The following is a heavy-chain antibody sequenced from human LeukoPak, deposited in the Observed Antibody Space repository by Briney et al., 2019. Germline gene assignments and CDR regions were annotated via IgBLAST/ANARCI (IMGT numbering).Heavy chain of an antibody. CDR3: AKGPLRGTAAAIDY. J-gene: IGHJ4*02. D-gene: IGHD2-2*01. V-gene: IGHV3-30*18. CDR1: GFTFNNYG. CDR2: ISYDGRNK. Sequence: PGGSLRLSCAASGFTFNNYGMHWVRQAPGKGLEWVAVISYDGRNKHYPDSVKGRFTSSRDISTDTLWLQMDSLRTEDTAVYYCAKGPLRGTAAAIDYWGQGTLVTVSS.